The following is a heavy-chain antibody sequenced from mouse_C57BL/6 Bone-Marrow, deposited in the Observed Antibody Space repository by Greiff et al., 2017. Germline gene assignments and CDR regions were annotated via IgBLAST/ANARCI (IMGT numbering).Heavy chain of an antibody. D-gene: IGHD4-1*02. Sequence: QVQLQQPGTELVKPGASVKLSCKASGYTFTSYWMHWVKQRPGQGLEWIGEIDPSDSYTNYNQKFKGKSTLTVDKSSSTAYMQLSSLTSEDSAVYYCAREGATGTDYWGQGTTLTVSS. CDR2: IDPSDSYT. V-gene: IGHV1-69*01. J-gene: IGHJ2*01. CDR3: AREGATGTDY. CDR1: GYTFTSYW.